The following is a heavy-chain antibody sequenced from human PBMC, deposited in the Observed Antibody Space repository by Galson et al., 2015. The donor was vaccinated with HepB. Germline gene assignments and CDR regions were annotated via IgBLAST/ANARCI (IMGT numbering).Heavy chain of an antibody. V-gene: IGHV3-23*01. CDR3: ARATYSTTGNTYGWFDP. Sequence: SLRLSCAASGFAFINYAMTWVRQAPGKGLEWVSISRGETFGTHYADSVEGRFTISRDNSRSTLYLQMDSLRADDTAIYYCARATYSTTGNTYGWFDPWGQGTLVTASS. CDR1: GFAFINYA. CDR2: SRGETFGT. J-gene: IGHJ5*02. D-gene: IGHD2-21*01.